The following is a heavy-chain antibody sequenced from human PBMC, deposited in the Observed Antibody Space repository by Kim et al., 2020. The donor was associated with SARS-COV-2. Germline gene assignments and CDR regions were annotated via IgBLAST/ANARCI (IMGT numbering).Heavy chain of an antibody. Sequence: SETLSLTCAVYGGSFSGYYWSWIRQPPGKGLEWIGEINHSGSTTYNPSLKSRVTISVDTSKNQFSLKLSSVTAAATAVYYCASSMIVGDYYYGMDVWGQG. CDR2: INHSGST. V-gene: IGHV4-34*01. J-gene: IGHJ6*02. CDR3: ASSMIVGDYYYGMDV. CDR1: GGSFSGYY. D-gene: IGHD1-26*01.